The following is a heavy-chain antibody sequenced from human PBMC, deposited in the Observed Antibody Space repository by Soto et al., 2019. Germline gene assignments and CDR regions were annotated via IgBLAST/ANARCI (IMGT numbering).Heavy chain of an antibody. V-gene: IGHV3-7*03. J-gene: IGHJ4*02. CDR3: ARVRDGVRNYFDY. Sequence: GGSLSLSCAASGFTFSNYWMSWVRQAPGKGLEWVGNIKQDGSDKYYVDSVKGRFTIPRDNAKNSLCLQMNSLRAEDTAVYYCARVRDGVRNYFDYWGQGTLVTVSS. D-gene: IGHD2-8*01. CDR1: GFTFSNYW. CDR2: IKQDGSDK.